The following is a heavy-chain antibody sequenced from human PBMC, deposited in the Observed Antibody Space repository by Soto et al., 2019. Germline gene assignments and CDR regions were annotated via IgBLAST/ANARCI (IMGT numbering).Heavy chain of an antibody. CDR1: GYNFIAQN. Sequence: GASVKVSCKASGYNFIAQNIHWVRQAPGLGLEWMGKMNPNSGGSDYAQEFQGRVTVTRDTSISTVYMEVTSLKSDDTAVYYCARERHLNSPSDAFDLWGQGTMVTVSS. D-gene: IGHD1-7*01. CDR2: MNPNSGGS. V-gene: IGHV1-2*02. CDR3: ARERHLNSPSDAFDL. J-gene: IGHJ3*01.